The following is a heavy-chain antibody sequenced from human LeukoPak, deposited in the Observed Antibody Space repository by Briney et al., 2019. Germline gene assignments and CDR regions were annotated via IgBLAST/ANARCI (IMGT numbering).Heavy chain of an antibody. CDR1: GGSISSGDYY. CDR2: IYSSGST. Sequence: PSETLSLTCTVSGGSISSGDYYWSWLRQPPGMGLEWIGYIYSSGSTYYNPSLKSRVTISVDTSNNQFSLKLISVTAADTAVYYCARSITVIVDYWGQGTLVTVSS. D-gene: IGHD3-22*01. V-gene: IGHV4-30-4*01. J-gene: IGHJ4*02. CDR3: ARSITVIVDY.